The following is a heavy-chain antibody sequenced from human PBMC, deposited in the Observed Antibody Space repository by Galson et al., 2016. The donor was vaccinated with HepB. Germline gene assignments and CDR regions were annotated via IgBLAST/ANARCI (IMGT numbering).Heavy chain of an antibody. J-gene: IGHJ6*04. D-gene: IGHD4-17*01. CDR3: AKVLSVTRDYWYGMDV. CDR1: GFVFTAYE. V-gene: IGHV3-23*01. CDR2: ISGSGDRT. Sequence: SLRLSCATSGFVFTAYEVHWVRQAPGKGLEGVSSISGSGDRTYYADSVKGRFTISRDNAKNMLYLQMDNLGVEDAAVFYCAKVLSVTRDYWYGMDVWGRGTTVTV.